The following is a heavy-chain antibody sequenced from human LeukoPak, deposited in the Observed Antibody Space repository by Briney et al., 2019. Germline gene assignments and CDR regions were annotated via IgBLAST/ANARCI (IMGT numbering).Heavy chain of an antibody. Sequence: SVKVSCKVSGYTLTELSMHGVRQAPGQGLEWMGGIIPIFGTANYAQKFQGRVTITADESTSTAYMELSSLRSEDTAVYYCATGHSSGWTWDYWGQGTLVTVSS. CDR2: IIPIFGTA. V-gene: IGHV1-69*13. D-gene: IGHD6-19*01. J-gene: IGHJ4*02. CDR3: ATGHSSGWTWDY. CDR1: GYTLTELS.